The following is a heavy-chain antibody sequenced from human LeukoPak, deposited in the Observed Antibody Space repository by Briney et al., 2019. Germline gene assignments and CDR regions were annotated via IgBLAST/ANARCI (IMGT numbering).Heavy chain of an antibody. V-gene: IGHV3-30*02. Sequence: PGGSLRLSCAASGFTFSDYGMVWVRQAPGKGLEWVAFIRYDGSIKYYTDSVKDRFTISRDNSKSTLYLEMNSLRAEDTAIYYCAKNPLVSGTIYFDSWGQGTLLTVSS. CDR3: AKNPLVSGTIYFDS. J-gene: IGHJ4*02. D-gene: IGHD6-19*01. CDR2: IRYDGSIK. CDR1: GFTFSDYG.